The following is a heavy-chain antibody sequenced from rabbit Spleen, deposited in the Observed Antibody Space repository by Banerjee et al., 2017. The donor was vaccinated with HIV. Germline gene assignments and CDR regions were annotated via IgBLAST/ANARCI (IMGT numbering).Heavy chain of an antibody. V-gene: IGHV1S45*01. D-gene: IGHD1-1*01. J-gene: IGHJ3*01. CDR2: INAATGKG. CDR1: GFSFSDRDV. Sequence: QEQLEESGGGLVKPGGSLTLTCEASGFSFSDRDVMCWVRQAPGKGLEWIACINAATGKGVYASWAKGRFAISKTSSTTVTLQMTSLTIADTATYFCARDLVGVIGWNFIVWGQGTLVTVS. CDR3: ARDLVGVIGWNFIV.